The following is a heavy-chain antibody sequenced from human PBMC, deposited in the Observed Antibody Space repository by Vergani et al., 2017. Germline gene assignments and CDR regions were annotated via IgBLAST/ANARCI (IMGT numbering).Heavy chain of an antibody. J-gene: IGHJ4*02. CDR3: ARDMSLWY. Sequence: DVHLAESGGGFFQPGGSLRLSCAASGFTFSSYAMSWVRQAPGKGLEWVSAISGSGGSTYYADSVKGRFTISRDNSKNTLYLQMNSLRAEDTAVYYCARDMSLWYWGQGTLVTVSS. V-gene: IGHV3-23*04. CDR1: GFTFSSYA. D-gene: IGHD3/OR15-3a*01. CDR2: ISGSGGST.